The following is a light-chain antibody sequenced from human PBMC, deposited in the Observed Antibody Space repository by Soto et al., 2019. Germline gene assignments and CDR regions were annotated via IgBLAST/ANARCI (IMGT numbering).Light chain of an antibody. CDR2: EGS. Sequence: QSVLTQPASVSGSPGQSITISCTGTSSDVGNYNLVSWFQQYPGKAPKLMIYEGSKRPAGVSDRFSGSKSGNTASLTISGLQAEDEADYHCCSFAGSRIFVFGTGTKLTVL. J-gene: IGLJ1*01. V-gene: IGLV2-23*01. CDR3: CSFAGSRIFV. CDR1: SSDVGNYNL.